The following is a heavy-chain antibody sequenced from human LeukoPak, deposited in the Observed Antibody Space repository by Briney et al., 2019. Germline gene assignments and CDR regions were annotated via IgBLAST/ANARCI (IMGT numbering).Heavy chain of an antibody. CDR1: GFTFDDYA. CDR2: ISWNSGSI. Sequence: TGGSLRLSCVVSGFTFDDYAMHWVRQAPGKGLEWVSGISWNSGSIGYADSVKGRFTISRDNAKNSLYLQMNSLRDEDTALYYCARGGGGLSYYYYYMDVWGKGTTVTVSS. J-gene: IGHJ6*03. CDR3: ARGGGGLSYYYYYMDV. D-gene: IGHD3-16*01. V-gene: IGHV3-9*01.